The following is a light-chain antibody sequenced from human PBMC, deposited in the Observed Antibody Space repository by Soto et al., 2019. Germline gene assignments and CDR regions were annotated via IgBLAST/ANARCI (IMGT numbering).Light chain of an antibody. CDR3: HQYGSLPHT. V-gene: IGKV3-20*01. Sequence: EIVLMQSPGTLSLSPGERATLSCRASQSVSGNRLAWYQQKPGQGPRLLIYAASSRATDIPDRFSGSASGTDFTFIISRLEPEDFGMYYCHQYGSLPHTFGQGTKVDVK. CDR2: AAS. J-gene: IGKJ2*01. CDR1: QSVSGNR.